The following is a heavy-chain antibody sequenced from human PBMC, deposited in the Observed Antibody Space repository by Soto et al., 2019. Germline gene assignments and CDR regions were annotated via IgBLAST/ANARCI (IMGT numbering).Heavy chain of an antibody. V-gene: IGHV4-61*01. CDR2: MSHSGGT. D-gene: IGHD1-1*01. CDR3: ARVERGTATTVVDAFDI. Sequence: SETLSLSCAVCGGFVSSGSYYWSWIRQPPGKGLEWIGEMSHSGGTHFNPSLKSRVTISVDTSKNQFSLKMASVTAADTALYYCARVERGTATTVVDAFDIWGPGTMVTVS. J-gene: IGHJ3*02. CDR1: GGFVSSGSYY.